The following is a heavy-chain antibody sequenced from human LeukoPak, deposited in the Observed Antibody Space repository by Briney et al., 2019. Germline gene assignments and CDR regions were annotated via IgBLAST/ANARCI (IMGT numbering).Heavy chain of an antibody. CDR1: GGTFSSYA. D-gene: IGHD2-2*02. Sequence: GASVKVSCKASGGTFSSYAISWVRQAPGQGLEWMGGIIPVFCTSNYAQKFQGRVTITADESTRTAYMELSSLRSEDTAVYYCARVTGGRYCSTTSCYMRGWFDPWGQGTLVTVSS. J-gene: IGHJ5*02. CDR2: IIPVFCTS. V-gene: IGHV1-69*13. CDR3: ARVTGGRYCSTTSCYMRGWFDP.